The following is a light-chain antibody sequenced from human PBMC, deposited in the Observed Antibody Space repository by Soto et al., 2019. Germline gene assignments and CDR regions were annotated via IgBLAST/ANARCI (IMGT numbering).Light chain of an antibody. CDR3: QQYNSYGT. CDR1: QSISSW. J-gene: IGKJ1*01. CDR2: DAS. Sequence: DIPMTQSPSTLSASVGDRVTITCRASQSISSWLAWYQQKPGKAPKLLIYDASSLESGVPSRFSGSGSGTEFTITISSLQPDDFATYYCQQYNSYGTFGQGTKVEIK. V-gene: IGKV1-5*01.